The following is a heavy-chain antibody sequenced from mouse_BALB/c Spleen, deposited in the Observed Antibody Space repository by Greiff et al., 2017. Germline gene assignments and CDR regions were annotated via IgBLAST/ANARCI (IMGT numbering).Heavy chain of an antibody. CDR2: ISNGGGST. V-gene: IGHV5-12-2*01. J-gene: IGHJ4*01. D-gene: IGHD2-1*01. CDR1: GFTFSSYT. Sequence: EVMLVESGGGLVQPGGSLKLSCAASGFTFSSYTMSWVRQTPEKRLEWVAYISNGGGSTYYPDTVKGRFTISRDNAKNTLYLQMSSLKSEDTAMYYCARGTFYYGNTYYAMDYWGQGTSVTVSS. CDR3: ARGTFYYGNTYYAMDY.